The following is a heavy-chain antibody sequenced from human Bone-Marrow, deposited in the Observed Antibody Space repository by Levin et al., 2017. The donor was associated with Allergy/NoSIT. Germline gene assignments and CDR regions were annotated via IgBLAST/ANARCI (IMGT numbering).Heavy chain of an antibody. V-gene: IGHV3-23*01. CDR1: GFTFSSYA. Sequence: GASVKVSCAASGFTFSSYAMSWVRQAPGKGLEWVSAISGSGGSTYYADSVKGRFTISRDNSKNTLYLQMNSLRAEDTAVYYCATGGYCSGGSCDDDAFDIWGQGTMVTVSS. CDR2: ISGSGGST. CDR3: ATGGYCSGGSCDDDAFDI. D-gene: IGHD2-15*01. J-gene: IGHJ3*02.